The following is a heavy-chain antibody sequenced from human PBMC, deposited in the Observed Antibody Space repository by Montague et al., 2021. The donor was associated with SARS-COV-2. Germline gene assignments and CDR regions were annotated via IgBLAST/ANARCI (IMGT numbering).Heavy chain of an antibody. D-gene: IGHD6-6*01. Sequence: SETLSLTCAVYGGSFSNYYWSWIRQPPGKGLEWIGEINHSGSTNYNPSLKSRVTIPVDTSKNQFSLKLSSVTAADTAVYYCARGPVGVAARLRYYFDQWGQGTLVTVSS. CDR2: INHSGST. CDR1: GGSFSNYY. J-gene: IGHJ4*02. V-gene: IGHV4-34*01. CDR3: ARGPVGVAARLRYYFDQ.